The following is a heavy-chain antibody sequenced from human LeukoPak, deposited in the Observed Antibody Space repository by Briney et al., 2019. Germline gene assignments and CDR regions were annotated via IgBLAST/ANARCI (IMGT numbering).Heavy chain of an antibody. CDR2: IYPGDSDT. CDR1: GYSFTSYW. D-gene: IGHD2-15*01. V-gene: IGHV5-51*01. CDR3: ARLTGVVVAASPFDY. Sequence: GESLKISCKGSGYSFTSYWIGRVRQMPGKGLEWMGIIYPGDSDTRYSPSFQGQVTISADKSISTAYLQWSSLKASDTAMYYCARLTGVVVAASPFDYWGQGTLVTVSS. J-gene: IGHJ4*02.